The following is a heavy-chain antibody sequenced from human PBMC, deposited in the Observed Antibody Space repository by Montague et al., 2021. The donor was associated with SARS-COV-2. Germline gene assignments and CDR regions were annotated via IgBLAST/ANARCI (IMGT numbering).Heavy chain of an antibody. CDR1: GFTFSSYE. V-gene: IGHV3-30*04. CDR2: ISYDGTNE. Sequence: SLRLSCAASGFTFSSYEMHWVRQAPGKGLEWVAVISYDGTNEYYADSVKGRFTISRDNSKNTLYLQMNGLRAEDTAVYYCAREGITAAGKDFDYWGQGTLVTVSS. D-gene: IGHD6-13*01. J-gene: IGHJ4*02. CDR3: AREGITAAGKDFDY.